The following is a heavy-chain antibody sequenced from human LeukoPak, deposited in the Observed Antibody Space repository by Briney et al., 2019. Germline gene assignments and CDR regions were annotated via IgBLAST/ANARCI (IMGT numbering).Heavy chain of an antibody. CDR3: TTVAHDYGHLTLDY. CDR1: GISFSNAW. V-gene: IGHV3-15*01. CDR2: IRTKSDGGTS. Sequence: GGSLSLSCAASGISFSNAWMNWVRQAPGKGLEWVGHIRTKSDGGTSEYAAPVKGRFTISRDDSKNTLYLQMSSLKAEDTAVYYCTTVAHDYGHLTLDYWGQGTLVTVSS. J-gene: IGHJ4*02. D-gene: IGHD4-17*01.